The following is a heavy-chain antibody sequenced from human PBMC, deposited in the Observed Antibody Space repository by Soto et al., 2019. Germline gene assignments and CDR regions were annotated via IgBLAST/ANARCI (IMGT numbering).Heavy chain of an antibody. J-gene: IGHJ5*02. CDR2: IYPGDSDT. V-gene: IGHV5-51*01. D-gene: IGHD2-2*01. Sequence: PXGSPKIFWHGSGNRFTSYWIVWVRSVPGKGLEWMGIIYPGDSDTRYSPSFEGQVTNSADKSISTAYLQWSSLKASDPAMYYCARHATACSSTTCYRSNWFDPWGQGTLVTVSS. CDR3: ARHATACSSTTCYRSNWFDP. CDR1: GNRFTSYW.